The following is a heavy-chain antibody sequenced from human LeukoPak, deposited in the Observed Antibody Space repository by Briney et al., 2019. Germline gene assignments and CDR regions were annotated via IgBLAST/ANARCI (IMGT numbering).Heavy chain of an antibody. J-gene: IGHJ4*02. V-gene: IGHV4-34*01. CDR3: ARGAPQLWFDY. Sequence: PSETLSLTCAVYGGSFSGYYWSWIRQPPGKGLEWIGEINHSGSTNYNPSLKSRVTISVDTSKSQFSLNLSSVTAADTAVYYCARGAPQLWFDYWGQGALVTVSS. CDR1: GGSFSGYY. D-gene: IGHD5-18*01. CDR2: INHSGST.